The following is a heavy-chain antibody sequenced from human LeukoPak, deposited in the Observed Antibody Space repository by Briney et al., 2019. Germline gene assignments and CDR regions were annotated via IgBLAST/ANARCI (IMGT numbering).Heavy chain of an antibody. V-gene: IGHV3-30*18. CDR3: AKSYNGYESKPDY. CDR1: GFTFSSYG. CDR2: ISYDGSNK. D-gene: IGHD5-12*01. Sequence: GGSLRLSCAASGFTFSSYGMHWVRQAPGKGLEWVAVISYDGSNKYYADSVKGRFTISRDNSKITLYLQMNSLRAEDTAVYYCAKSYNGYESKPDYWGRGTLVTVSS. J-gene: IGHJ4*02.